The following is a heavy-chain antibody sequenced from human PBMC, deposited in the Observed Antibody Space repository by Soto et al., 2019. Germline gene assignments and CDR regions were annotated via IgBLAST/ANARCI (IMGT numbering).Heavy chain of an antibody. V-gene: IGHV4-59*08. CDR2: IYYSGSS. CDR3: ARRFPYGDCVDY. J-gene: IGHJ4*02. CDR1: GGAIIRFD. Sequence: SETMPLTCTVSGGAIIRFDWRWIRKPPGKGLERIGYIYYSGSSYYNPSLKSRVILSVDTSTNHFSLKLTSVTAADTAVYYCARRFPYGDCVDYWGQGTLVTGSS. D-gene: IGHD4-17*01.